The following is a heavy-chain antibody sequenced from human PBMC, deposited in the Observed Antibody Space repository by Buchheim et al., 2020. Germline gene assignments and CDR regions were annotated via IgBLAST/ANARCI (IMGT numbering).Heavy chain of an antibody. Sequence: QVQLQESGPGLVKPSQTLSLTCTVSGGSISSGGYYWSWIRQPPGKGLEWIGYIYYSGSTNYNPSLKSRVSISIDTSKNHFSLNLTSVTAADTAVYYCAKALKRGFGDYDFDPWGQGTL. CDR2: IYYSGST. CDR1: GGSISSGGYY. V-gene: IGHV4-61*03. CDR3: AKALKRGFGDYDFDP. D-gene: IGHD4-17*01. J-gene: IGHJ5*02.